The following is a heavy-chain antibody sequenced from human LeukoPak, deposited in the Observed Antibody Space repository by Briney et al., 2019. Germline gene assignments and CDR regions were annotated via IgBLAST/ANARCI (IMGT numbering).Heavy chain of an antibody. CDR3: ARGNGVYGY. D-gene: IGHD2-8*01. V-gene: IGHV4-61*01. Sequence: PSETLSLTCTVSGGSVTSGSCFWSWIRQPPGKGLEWIGYIYYSGSTNYNPSLKSRVTISVDTSKNQFSLKLSSVTAADTAVYYCARGNGVYGYWGQGTLVTVSS. J-gene: IGHJ4*02. CDR2: IYYSGST. CDR1: GGSVTSGSCF.